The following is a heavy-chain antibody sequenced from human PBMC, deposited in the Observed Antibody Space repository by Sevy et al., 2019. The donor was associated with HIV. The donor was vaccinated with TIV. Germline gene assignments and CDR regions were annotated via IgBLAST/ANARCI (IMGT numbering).Heavy chain of an antibody. J-gene: IGHJ5*02. Sequence: LSCAASGFTFSDYYMSWIRQAPGKGLEWVGYIYYSGTTYYNPSLKSRVTISVDTSKNQFSLRLSSVTAADTAVYYCARYCISTSPHNWFDPWGQGTLVTVSS. V-gene: IGHV4-30-4*08. D-gene: IGHD2-2*01. CDR1: GFTFSDYY. CDR2: IYYSGTT. CDR3: ARYCISTSPHNWFDP.